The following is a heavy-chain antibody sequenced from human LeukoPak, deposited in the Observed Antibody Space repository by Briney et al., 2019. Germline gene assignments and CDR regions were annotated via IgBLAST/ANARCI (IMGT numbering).Heavy chain of an antibody. D-gene: IGHD6-13*01. CDR2: INPNSGGT. J-gene: IGHJ5*02. Sequence: GASVKVSCKASGYTFTGYYMHWVRQAPGQGLEWMGWINPNSGGTNYAQKFQGRVTMTRDTSISTAYMELSRLRSDDTAVYYCARGDRGTIAAAGKGWFDPWGQGTLVTVSS. V-gene: IGHV1-2*02. CDR3: ARGDRGTIAAAGKGWFDP. CDR1: GYTFTGYY.